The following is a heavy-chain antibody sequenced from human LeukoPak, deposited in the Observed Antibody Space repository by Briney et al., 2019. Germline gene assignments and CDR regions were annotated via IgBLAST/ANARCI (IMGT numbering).Heavy chain of an antibody. Sequence: SETLSLTCSVSGGSVSNYYWSWIRQPPGKGLEWIGYVYYTGSTNYNPSLKGRVTMFENQSQDQFSLRLYSVTVADTAVYYCARHFAYSSSSYIDYWGQGSLVTVSS. J-gene: IGHJ4*02. CDR1: GGSVSNYY. CDR2: VYYTGST. CDR3: ARHFAYSSSSYIDY. V-gene: IGHV4-59*08. D-gene: IGHD6-6*01.